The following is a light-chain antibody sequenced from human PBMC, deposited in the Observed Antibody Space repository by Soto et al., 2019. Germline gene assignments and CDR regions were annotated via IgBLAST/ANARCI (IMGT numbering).Light chain of an antibody. CDR3: GTWDSSLSVVL. Sequence: QSVLTQPPSVSAAPGQKVTISCSGSSSNIGNNYVSWYQQLPGTAPKLLIYDNNKRPSGIPDRFSGSKSGTSATLGITGLQTGHEADYYCGTWDSSLSVVLFGGGTKLTVL. V-gene: IGLV1-51*01. J-gene: IGLJ2*01. CDR1: SSNIGNNY. CDR2: DNN.